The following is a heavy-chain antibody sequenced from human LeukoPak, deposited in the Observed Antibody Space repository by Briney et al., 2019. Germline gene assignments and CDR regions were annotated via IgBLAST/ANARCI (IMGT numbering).Heavy chain of an antibody. CDR1: GFTFSSYA. V-gene: IGHV3-30-3*01. CDR2: ISYDGSNK. CDR3: AKGGPYSSTFDY. D-gene: IGHD6-13*01. J-gene: IGHJ4*02. Sequence: GGSLRLSCAASGFTFSSYAMHWVRQAPGKGLEWVAVISYDGSNKYYADSVKGRFTISRDNSKNTLYLQMNSLRAEDTAVYYCAKGGPYSSTFDYWGQGTLVTVSS.